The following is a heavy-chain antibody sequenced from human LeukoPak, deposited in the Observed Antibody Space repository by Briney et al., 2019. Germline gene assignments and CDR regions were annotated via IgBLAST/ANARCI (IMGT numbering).Heavy chain of an antibody. CDR3: ARDGCSSTSCFGWFDP. CDR2: ISGSGGST. V-gene: IGHV3-23*01. Sequence: GGSLRLSCAASGFTFSSYAMSWVRQAPGKGLEWVSAISGSGGSTYYADSVKGRFTISRDNAKNSLYLQMNSLRAEDTAVYYCARDGCSSTSCFGWFDPWGQGTLVTVSS. J-gene: IGHJ5*02. D-gene: IGHD2-2*01. CDR1: GFTFSSYA.